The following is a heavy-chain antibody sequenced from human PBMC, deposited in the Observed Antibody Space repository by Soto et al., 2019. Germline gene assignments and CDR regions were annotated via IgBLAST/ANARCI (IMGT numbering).Heavy chain of an antibody. V-gene: IGHV4-4*02. D-gene: IGHD2-21*01. CDR3: ARHIAVSGTRGFDH. Sequence: QVQLQESGPGLMKPSGTLSLTCAVSGGSITSNWWSWVRQPPGKGLEGIAETFHTGNANYNPSLMGRLTISIAKSRSHSSLTLNSVTAADTAVYYCARHIAVSGTRGFDHWGQGTLVTVSS. CDR1: GGSITSNW. J-gene: IGHJ4*02. CDR2: TFHTGNA.